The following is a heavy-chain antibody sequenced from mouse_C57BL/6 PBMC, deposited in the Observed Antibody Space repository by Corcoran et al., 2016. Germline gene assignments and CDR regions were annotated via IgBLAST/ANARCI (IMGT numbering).Heavy chain of an antibody. J-gene: IGHJ3*01. V-gene: IGHV1-26*01. Sequence: EVQLQQSGPELVKPGASVKISCKASGYTFTDYYMNWVKQSHGKSLEWIGDINPNNGGTSYNQKFKGKATLTVDKSSSTAYMELRSLTSEDSAVYYCASGSSYLWFAYWGQGTLVTVSA. CDR2: INPNNGGT. CDR1: GYTFTDYY. D-gene: IGHD1-1*01. CDR3: ASGSSYLWFAY.